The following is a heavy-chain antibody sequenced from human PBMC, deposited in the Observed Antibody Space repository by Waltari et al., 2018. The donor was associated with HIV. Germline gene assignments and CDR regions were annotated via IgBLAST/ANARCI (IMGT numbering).Heavy chain of an antibody. CDR1: GFTFSSSG. CDR3: AKDGVAGNFFDY. D-gene: IGHD6-19*01. CDR2: ISYDGSNK. J-gene: IGHJ4*02. V-gene: IGHV3-30*18. Sequence: QVQRVESGGGVVQPGRSLRLSCAASGFTFSSSGMHWVRQAPGKGLEWVAVISYDGSNKYYADSVKGRFTISRDNSKNTLYLQMNSLRAEDTAVYYCAKDGVAGNFFDYWGQGTLVTVSS.